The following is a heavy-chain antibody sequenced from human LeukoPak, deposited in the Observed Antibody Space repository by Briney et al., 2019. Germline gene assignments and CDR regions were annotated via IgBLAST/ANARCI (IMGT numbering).Heavy chain of an antibody. CDR1: GYSFTDYY. V-gene: IGHV1-2*02. CDR2: INPNSGGT. J-gene: IGHJ5*02. D-gene: IGHD2-21*01. Sequence: ASVKVSCKTSGYSFTDYYMHWVRQAPGQGLEWMGWINPNSGGTSSAKKFQGRVTMTRDTSITTVYMEVSWLTSDDTAIYYCARADRLHGGPYLIGPWGQGTLVTVSS. CDR3: ARADRLHGGPYLIGP.